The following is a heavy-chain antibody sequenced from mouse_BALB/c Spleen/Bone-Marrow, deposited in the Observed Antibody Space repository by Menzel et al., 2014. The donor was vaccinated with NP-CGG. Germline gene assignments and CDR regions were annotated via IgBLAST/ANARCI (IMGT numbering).Heavy chain of an antibody. CDR3: ARDDYGRGY. V-gene: IGHV7-3*02. CDR1: GFTFTDYY. D-gene: IGHD1-1*01. J-gene: IGHJ2*01. Sequence: EVMLVESGGGLVQPGGSLRLSCATSGFTFTDYYMSWVRQPPGKALEWLGFIRNKPNGYTTEYSASVKGRFTISRGNSQSILYLQMNTLRAEDSATYYCARDDYGRGYWGQGTTLTVSS. CDR2: IRNKPNGYTT.